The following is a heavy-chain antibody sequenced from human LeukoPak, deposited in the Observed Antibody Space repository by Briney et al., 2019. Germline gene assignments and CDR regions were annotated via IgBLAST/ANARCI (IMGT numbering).Heavy chain of an antibody. CDR3: APSSGYYWVDY. CDR2: ISGSGGST. V-gene: IGHV3-23*01. D-gene: IGHD3-22*01. CDR1: GFTFSSYA. Sequence: GGSLRLSCAAPGFTFSSYAMSWVRQAPGKGLEWVSAISGSGGSTYYADSVKGRFTISRDNSKNTLYLQMNSLRAEDTAVYYCAPSSGYYWVDYWGQGTLVTVSS. J-gene: IGHJ4*02.